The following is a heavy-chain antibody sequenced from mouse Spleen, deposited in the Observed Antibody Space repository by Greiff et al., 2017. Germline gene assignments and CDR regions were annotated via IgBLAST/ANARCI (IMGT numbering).Heavy chain of an antibody. CDR2: ISDGGSYT. V-gene: IGHV5-4*02. CDR3: ARGGQSTMITFFAY. CDR1: GFTFSDYY. D-gene: IGHD2-4*01. J-gene: IGHJ3*01. Sequence: EVKLMESGGGLVKPGGSLKLSCAASGFTFSDYYMYWVRQTPEKRLEWVATISDGGSYTYYPDSVKGRFTISRDNAKNNLYLQMSSLKSEDTAMYYCARGGQSTMITFFAYWGQGTLVTVSA.